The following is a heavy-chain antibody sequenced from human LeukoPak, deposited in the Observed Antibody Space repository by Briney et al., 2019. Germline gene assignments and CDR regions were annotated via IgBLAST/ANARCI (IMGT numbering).Heavy chain of an antibody. CDR1: GGTFSSYA. D-gene: IGHD3-10*01. V-gene: IGHV1-69*13. CDR2: IIPIFGTA. Sequence: GASVNVSCKASGGTFSSYAISWVRQAPGQGLEWMGGIIPIFGTANYAQKFQGRVTITADESTSTAYMELSSLRSEDTAVYYCARDSMVRGVIISNYYYYGMDVWGKGTTVTVSS. J-gene: IGHJ6*04. CDR3: ARDSMVRGVIISNYYYYGMDV.